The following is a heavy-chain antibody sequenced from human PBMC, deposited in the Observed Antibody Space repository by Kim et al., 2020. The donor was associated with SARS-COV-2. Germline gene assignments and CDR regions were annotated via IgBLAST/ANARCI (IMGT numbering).Heavy chain of an antibody. CDR3: ARGRGGTTVVTLGLGYYYYYGMDV. Sequence: SETLSLTCAVYGGSFSGYYWSWIRQPPGKGLEWIGEINHSGSTNYNPSLKSRGTISVDTYKNQFSLKLSSVTAADTAVYYCARGRGGTTVVTLGLGYYYYYGMDVWGQGTTVTVSS. D-gene: IGHD4-17*01. CDR2: INHSGST. J-gene: IGHJ6*02. CDR1: GGSFSGYY. V-gene: IGHV4-34*01.